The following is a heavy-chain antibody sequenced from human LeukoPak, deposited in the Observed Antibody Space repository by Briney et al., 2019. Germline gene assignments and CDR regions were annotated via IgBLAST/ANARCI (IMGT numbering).Heavy chain of an antibody. V-gene: IGHV3-21*01. Sequence: GGSLRLSCAASGFTFSSYSMNWVRQAPGKGLEWVSSISSSSYIYYADSVKGRFTISRDNARNSLYLQMNSLRAEDTAVYYCATPLRYFDWLSFDYWGQGTLVTASS. CDR1: GFTFSSYS. CDR3: ATPLRYFDWLSFDY. CDR2: ISSSSYI. J-gene: IGHJ4*02. D-gene: IGHD3-9*01.